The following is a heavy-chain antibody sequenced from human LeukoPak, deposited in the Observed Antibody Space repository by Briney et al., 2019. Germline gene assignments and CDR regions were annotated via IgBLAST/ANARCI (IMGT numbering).Heavy chain of an antibody. Sequence: PSESLSLTCTVSGGSISSYYWSWIRQPPGKGLEWIGYIYYSGSTNYNPSLKSRVTISVDTSKNQFSLKLSSVTAADTAVYYCARFRSAPVWFDPWGQGTLVTVSS. CDR3: ARFRSAPVWFDP. D-gene: IGHD6-13*01. V-gene: IGHV4-59*01. CDR1: GGSISSYY. CDR2: IYYSGST. J-gene: IGHJ5*02.